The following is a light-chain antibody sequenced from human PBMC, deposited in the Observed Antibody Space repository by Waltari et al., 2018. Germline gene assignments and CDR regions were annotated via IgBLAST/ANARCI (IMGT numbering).Light chain of an antibody. J-gene: IGKJ2*01. CDR3: MQVLQTYT. V-gene: IGKV2-28*01. CDR2: LGS. Sequence: DIVMTQSPLSLPVTPGEPASISCRSSQSLLHRNGYNYLDWYLQKPGQSPQLLIYLGSNRASGVPDRFSGSGSGTDFTLKISRVEAEDVGIYYCMQVLQTYTFGPGTKLEIK. CDR1: QSLLHRNGYNY.